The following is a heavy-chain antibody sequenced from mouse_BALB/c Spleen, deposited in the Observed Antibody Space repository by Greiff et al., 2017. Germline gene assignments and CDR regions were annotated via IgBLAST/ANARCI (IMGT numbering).Heavy chain of an antibody. Sequence: VQLQQSGAELAKPGASVKMSCKASGYTFTSYWVHWVKQRPGQGLEWIGYINPSTGYTEYNQKFKDKATLTADKSSSTAYMQLSSLTSEDSAVYYCAREGIYYYGSSYVEFAYWGQGTLVTVSA. D-gene: IGHD1-1*01. J-gene: IGHJ3*01. CDR1: GYTFTSYW. CDR3: AREGIYYYGSSYVEFAY. CDR2: INPSTGYT. V-gene: IGHV1-7*01.